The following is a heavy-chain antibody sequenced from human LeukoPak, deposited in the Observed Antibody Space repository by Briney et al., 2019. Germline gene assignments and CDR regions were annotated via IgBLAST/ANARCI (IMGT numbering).Heavy chain of an antibody. J-gene: IGHJ3*02. V-gene: IGHV4-59*08. CDR2: IYYSGST. CDR3: ARHASGDNGDAFDM. CDR1: GGSISSYY. D-gene: IGHD4-17*01. Sequence: SETLSLTCTVSGGSISSYYWSWIRQPPGKGLEWIGCIYYSGSTNYNPSLKSRVTISVDTSKNQFSLKLNSVTAADTAVYYCARHASGDNGDAFDMWGQGTMVTVSS.